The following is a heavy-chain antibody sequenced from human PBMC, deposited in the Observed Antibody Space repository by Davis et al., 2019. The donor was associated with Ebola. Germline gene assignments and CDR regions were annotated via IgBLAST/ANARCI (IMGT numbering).Heavy chain of an antibody. J-gene: IGHJ4*02. V-gene: IGHV3-48*02. CDR1: GLSFSTYS. Sequence: GESLKISCADSGLSFSTYSMNWVRQAPGKGLEWVSYISGSSSSIHYADSVKGRFTISRDNAKNSLYMQMNSLRDEDTAVYYCARGGFDYWGQGTLVTVSS. CDR3: ARGGFDY. CDR2: ISGSSSSI.